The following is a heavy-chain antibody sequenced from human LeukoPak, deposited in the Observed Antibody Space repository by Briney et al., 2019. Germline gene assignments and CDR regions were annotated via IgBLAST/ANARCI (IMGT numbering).Heavy chain of an antibody. V-gene: IGHV1-2*02. CDR1: GYSFTDNY. CDR3: ARGISSGYGN. J-gene: IGHJ4*02. Sequence: ASVKVSCKASGYSFTDNYIHWVRQAPGQRLEFMGWINPNSGGTNYAQRFQGRVTMTRDTSILTSYMELTRLTSDDTAEYYCARGISSGYGNWGQGTLVTVSS. CDR2: INPNSGGT. D-gene: IGHD6-25*01.